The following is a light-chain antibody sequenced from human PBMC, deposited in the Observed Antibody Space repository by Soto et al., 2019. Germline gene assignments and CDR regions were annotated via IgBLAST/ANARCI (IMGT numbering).Light chain of an antibody. CDR3: QQYRT. J-gene: IGKJ1*01. Sequence: DIQMTQSPSSLSASVGDRVTITCRASQTISTYLNWYQQKPGKAPKLLIYDASSLESGVPSRFSGSGSGTEFTLTISSLQPDDFATYYCQQYRTFGQGTKVDIK. CDR1: QTISTY. V-gene: IGKV1-5*01. CDR2: DAS.